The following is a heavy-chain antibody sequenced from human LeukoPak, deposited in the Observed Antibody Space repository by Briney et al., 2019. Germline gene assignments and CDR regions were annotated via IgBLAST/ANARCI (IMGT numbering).Heavy chain of an antibody. D-gene: IGHD1-26*01. CDR3: ASWAIRGGSYYTLAY. CDR1: GYTFTGYY. CDR2: INPNSGGT. Sequence: ASVKVSCKASGYTFTGYYMHWVRQAPGQGLEWMGWINPNSGGTNYAQKFQGRVTMTRDTSISTAYMELSRLRSDDTAVYYCASWAIRGGSYYTLAYWGQGTLVTVSS. V-gene: IGHV1-2*02. J-gene: IGHJ4*02.